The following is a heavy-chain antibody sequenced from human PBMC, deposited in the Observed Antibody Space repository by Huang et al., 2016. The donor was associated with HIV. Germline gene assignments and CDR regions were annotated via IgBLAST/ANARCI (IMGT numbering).Heavy chain of an antibody. CDR1: GFSLDSYN. CDR3: ARDRGQQLSPFDS. D-gene: IGHD6-13*01. V-gene: IGHV3-21*01. Sequence: EVQLVESGGGLVKPGGSLRLSCAASGFSLDSYNMYWVRQTPGKGLQGDAASSPSSSFIDYADSVKGRYSISRDNAKNSLYLQMNNLRVEDTAVYYCARDRGQQLSPFDSWGQGTLVTVSS. CDR2: SSPSSSFI. J-gene: IGHJ4*02.